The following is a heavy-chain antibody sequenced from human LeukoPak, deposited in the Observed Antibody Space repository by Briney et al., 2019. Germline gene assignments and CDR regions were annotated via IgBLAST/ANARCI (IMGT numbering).Heavy chain of an antibody. V-gene: IGHV4-39*01. CDR1: GGSISSSNYY. CDR2: IYYSGST. CDR3: ARLGYCSSTSCEYYYYYYGMDV. D-gene: IGHD2-2*01. J-gene: IGHJ6*02. Sequence: SETLSLTCTVSGGSISSSNYYWGWIRQPPGKGLEWIGSIYYSGSTYYNPSLKSRVTISVDTSKNQFSLKLSSVTAADTAVYYCARLGYCSSTSCEYYYYYYGMDVWGQGTTVTVSS.